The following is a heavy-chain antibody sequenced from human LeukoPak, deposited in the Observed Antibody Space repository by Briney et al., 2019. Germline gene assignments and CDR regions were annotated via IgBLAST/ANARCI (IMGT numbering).Heavy chain of an antibody. CDR3: AREPHNVVRGVTTRWGMDV. CDR1: GYSITGGYY. Sequence: PSETLSLTCVASGYSITGGYYWGWIRQPPEKGLEWIASIDHSGSTYYNPSLKSRVTISVDTSKNQFSLKMRSVTGVDTAVYYWAREPHNVVRGVTTRWGMDVWGKGTTVTVSS. D-gene: IGHD3-10*02. J-gene: IGHJ6*04. V-gene: IGHV4-38-2*02. CDR2: IDHSGST.